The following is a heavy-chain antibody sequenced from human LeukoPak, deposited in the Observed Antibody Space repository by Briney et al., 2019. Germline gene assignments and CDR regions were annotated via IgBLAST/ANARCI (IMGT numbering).Heavy chain of an antibody. CDR1: GFTFSSYG. V-gene: IGHV3-21*01. CDR3: ARGNIAVAGTYDY. Sequence: PGGSLRLSCAASGFTFSSYGMSWVRQAPGKGLEWVSSISSSSSYIYYADSVKGRFTISRDNAKNSLYLQMNSLRAEDTAVYYCARGNIAVAGTYDYWGQGTLVTVSS. D-gene: IGHD6-19*01. J-gene: IGHJ4*02. CDR2: ISSSSSYI.